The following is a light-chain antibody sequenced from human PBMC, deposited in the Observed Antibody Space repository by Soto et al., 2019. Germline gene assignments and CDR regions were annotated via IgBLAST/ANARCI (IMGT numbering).Light chain of an antibody. Sequence: QSVLTQSPSASGSPGQSVTISCTGTSSDIGGYNSVSWYQQHPGKAPKVMIYDVTKRPSGVPDRFSGSKSGNTASLTVSGLQAEDEADYYCGSYTSSTNYVFGTGTKVTVL. CDR2: DVT. V-gene: IGLV2-8*01. CDR3: GSYTSSTNYV. J-gene: IGLJ1*01. CDR1: SSDIGGYNS.